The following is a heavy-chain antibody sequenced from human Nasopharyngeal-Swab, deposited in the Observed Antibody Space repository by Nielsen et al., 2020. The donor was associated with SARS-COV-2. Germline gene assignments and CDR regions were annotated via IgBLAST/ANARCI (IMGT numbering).Heavy chain of an antibody. V-gene: IGHV3-23*01. J-gene: IGHJ6*02. CDR3: AKDRDSGDDSEEYYHYYGMDV. CDR1: GFTFRSYA. CDR2: ISGSDHTT. D-gene: IGHD5-12*01. Sequence: GGSLRLSCAASGFTFRSYAISWVRQAPGKGLEWVSVISGSDHTTYYADSVKGRFTISRDNSKNTVNLQMNSLRVEDTAIYYCAKDRDSGDDSEEYYHYYGMDVWGQGTTVTVSS.